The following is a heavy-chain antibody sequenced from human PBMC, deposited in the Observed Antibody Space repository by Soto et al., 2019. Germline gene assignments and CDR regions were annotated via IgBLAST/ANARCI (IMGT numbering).Heavy chain of an antibody. CDR1: GFTSSSYV. CDR2: ISFDGSKK. D-gene: IGHD3-22*01. CDR3: ARGVFYYYGSSGYSPDY. V-gene: IGHV3-30-3*01. Sequence: WGSLLLSCEGSGFTSSSYVMHWVRQAPGKGLEWVALISFDGSKKNYADSVKGRFTISRDNSKNMMYLQMNSLRPEDTAVYYCARGVFYYYGSSGYSPDYWGQGTMVTVSS. J-gene: IGHJ4*02.